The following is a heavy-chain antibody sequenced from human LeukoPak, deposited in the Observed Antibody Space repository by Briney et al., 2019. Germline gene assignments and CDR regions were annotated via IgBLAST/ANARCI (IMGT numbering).Heavy chain of an antibody. CDR2: IYSGGST. CDR3: AREDGLEGDAFDI. V-gene: IGHV3-53*01. J-gene: IGHJ3*02. D-gene: IGHD3/OR15-3a*01. CDR1: GFTVSSNY. Sequence: GGSLRLSCAASGFTVSSNYMSWVRQAPGKGLEWVSVIYSGGSTYYADSVKGRFTISRDNARNSLYLQMNSLRAEDTAVYYCAREDGLEGDAFDIWGQGTMVTISS.